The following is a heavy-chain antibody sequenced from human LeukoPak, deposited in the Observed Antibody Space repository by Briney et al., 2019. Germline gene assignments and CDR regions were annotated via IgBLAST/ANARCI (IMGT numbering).Heavy chain of an antibody. CDR2: IYPGDSDT. CDR3: ARGVGCSSTSCYRIDY. D-gene: IGHD2-2*01. CDR1: GYSFTSYW. V-gene: IGHV5-51*01. J-gene: IGHJ4*02. Sequence: GESLKISCKGSGYSFTSYWIGWVRQMPGKGLEWMGIIYPGDSDTRYSPSFQGQVTISAGKSISTAYLQWSSLKASDTAMYYCARGVGCSSTSCYRIDYWGQGTLVTVSS.